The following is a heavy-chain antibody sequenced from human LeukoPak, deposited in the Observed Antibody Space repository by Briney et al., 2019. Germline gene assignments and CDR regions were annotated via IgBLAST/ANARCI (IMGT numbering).Heavy chain of an antibody. Sequence: GGSLRLSCAASGFTFSSYWMSWVRQAPGKWLEWVANIKQDGSEKYYVDSVKGRFTISRDNAKNSLYLQMSSLGAEDTAVYYCARVRGSGYLDYWGQGTLATVSS. CDR3: ARVRGSGYLDY. CDR2: IKQDGSEK. J-gene: IGHJ4*02. D-gene: IGHD2-15*01. CDR1: GFTFSSYW. V-gene: IGHV3-7*01.